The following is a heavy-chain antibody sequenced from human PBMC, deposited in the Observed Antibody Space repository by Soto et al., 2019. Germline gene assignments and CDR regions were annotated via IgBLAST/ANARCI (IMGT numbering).Heavy chain of an antibody. CDR1: GYTFTSYD. J-gene: IGHJ6*03. CDR3: ARDPYYYGSGSYYRRSYYYYYMDV. D-gene: IGHD3-10*01. V-gene: IGHV1-8*01. CDR2: MNPNSGNT. Sequence: QVQLVQSGAEVKKPGASVKVSCKASGYTFTSYDINWVRQATGQGLEWMGWMNPNSGNTGYAQKFQGRVTMTRNTSISTAYMELSSLRSEGTAVYYCARDPYYYGSGSYYRRSYYYYYMDVWGKGTTVTVSS.